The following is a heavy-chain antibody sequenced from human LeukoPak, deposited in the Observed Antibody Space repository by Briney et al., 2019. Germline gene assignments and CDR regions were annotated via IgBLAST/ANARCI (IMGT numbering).Heavy chain of an antibody. CDR2: ISWNSGNI. J-gene: IGHJ4*02. V-gene: IGHV3-9*01. Sequence: GGSLRLSCAASGFTFDDYAMHWVRQAPGKGLEWVSGISWNSGNIGYADSVKGRFTISRDNSKNTLYLQMNSLRAEDTAVYYCAKRPSTTVTTPSPFDYWGQGTLVTVSS. CDR3: AKRPSTTVTTPSPFDY. CDR1: GFTFDDYA. D-gene: IGHD4-17*01.